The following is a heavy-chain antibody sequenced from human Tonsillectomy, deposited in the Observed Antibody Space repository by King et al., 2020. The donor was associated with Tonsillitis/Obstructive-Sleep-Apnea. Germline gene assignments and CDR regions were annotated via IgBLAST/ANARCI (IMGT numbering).Heavy chain of an antibody. CDR2: ISGSDPGA. D-gene: IGHD2-2*01. CDR1: GFTFSKYA. CDR3: AKWSAGHCTCSKCYEFDY. J-gene: IGHJ4*02. Sequence: VQLVESGGGLVQPGGSLRLSCAASGFTFSKYAMSWVRQAPGKGLEWVSAISGSDPGAYHADSVKGRFTISRDNSKNTLYLQMNSLRAEDTALYYCAKWSAGHCTCSKCYEFDYWGQGTLVTVSS. V-gene: IGHV3-23*04.